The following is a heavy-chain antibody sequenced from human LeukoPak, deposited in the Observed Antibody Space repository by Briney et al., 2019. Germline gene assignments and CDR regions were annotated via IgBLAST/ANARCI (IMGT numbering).Heavy chain of an antibody. J-gene: IGHJ4*02. CDR1: GFTFSNAW. Sequence: PGGSLRLSCAASGFTFSNAWMSWVRQAPGKGLEWVGRIKSKTDGGTTDYAAPVKGRFTISRDDSKNTLYLQMNSLKAEDTAFYYCVREGYYDSSGYLGVFDYWGQGTLVTVSS. D-gene: IGHD3-22*01. CDR3: VREGYYDSSGYLGVFDY. V-gene: IGHV3-15*01. CDR2: IKSKTDGGTT.